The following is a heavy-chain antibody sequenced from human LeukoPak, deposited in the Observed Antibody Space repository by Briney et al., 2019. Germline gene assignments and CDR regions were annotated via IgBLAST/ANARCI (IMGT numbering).Heavy chain of an antibody. CDR2: INTNTGNP. J-gene: IGHJ4*02. CDR1: GYTFTSYA. V-gene: IGHV7-4-1*02. CDR3: AREIHYDTSGYSFDY. D-gene: IGHD3-22*01. Sequence: ASVKVSCKASGYTFTSYAMNWVRQAPGQGLEWMGWINTNTGNPTYAQGFTGRFVFSLDTSVSTAYLQISSPKAEDTAVFYCAREIHYDTSGYSFDYWGQGTLVTVSS.